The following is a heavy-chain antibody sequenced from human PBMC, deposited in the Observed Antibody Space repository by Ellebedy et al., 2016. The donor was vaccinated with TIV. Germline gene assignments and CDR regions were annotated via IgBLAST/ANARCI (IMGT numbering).Heavy chain of an antibody. D-gene: IGHD1-26*01. CDR1: GYTLTELS. CDR3: ATGSYSGSYYGANFDY. V-gene: IGHV1-24*01. J-gene: IGHJ4*02. CDR2: FDPEDGET. Sequence: ASVKVSXKVSGYTLTELSMHWVRQAPGKGLEWMGGFDPEDGETIYAQKFQGRVTMTEDTSTDTAYMELSSLRSEDTAVYYCATGSYSGSYYGANFDYWGQGTLVTVSS.